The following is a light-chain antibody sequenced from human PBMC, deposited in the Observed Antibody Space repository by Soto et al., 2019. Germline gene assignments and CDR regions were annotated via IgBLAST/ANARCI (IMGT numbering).Light chain of an antibody. CDR2: GAS. CDR3: QQYATSPLT. CDR1: QSVDIN. J-gene: IGKJ4*01. V-gene: IGKV3-20*01. Sequence: EIVLTQSPATLSVSPGERVSLSCRASQSVDINLAWYQQKPGQAPRLLIYGASTRPTGIPDRFSGSGSGTGFTLTISRLEPEDFALYYCQQYATSPLTFGGGTKVDIK.